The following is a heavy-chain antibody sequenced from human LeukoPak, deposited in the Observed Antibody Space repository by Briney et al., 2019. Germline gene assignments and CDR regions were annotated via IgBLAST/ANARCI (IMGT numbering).Heavy chain of an antibody. CDR2: IYPGDSDT. D-gene: IGHD2-2*01. V-gene: IGHV5-51*01. J-gene: IGHJ6*03. CDR1: GYSFTSYW. CDR3: ARRGYCSSTSCYNPYYYYMDV. Sequence: GESLKISCKGSGYSFTSYWIGWVRQMPGKGLEWMGIIYPGDSDTRYSPSFQGQVTISADKSISTAYLQWSSLKASDTAMYYCARRGYCSSTSCYNPYYYYMDVWGKGTTVTVSS.